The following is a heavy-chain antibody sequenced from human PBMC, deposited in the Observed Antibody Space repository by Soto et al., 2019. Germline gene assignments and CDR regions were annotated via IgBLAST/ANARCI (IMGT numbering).Heavy chain of an antibody. CDR1: GYTFTSYY. V-gene: IGHV1-46*03. J-gene: IGHJ3*02. Sequence: ASVKVSCKASGYTFTSYYMHWVRQAPGQGLGWMGIINPSGGSTSYAQKFQGKVTMTRDTSTSTVYMELSSLRSEDTAVYYCARVLTTASPSDAFDIWGQGTMVTVSS. D-gene: IGHD4-4*01. CDR2: INPSGGST. CDR3: ARVLTTASPSDAFDI.